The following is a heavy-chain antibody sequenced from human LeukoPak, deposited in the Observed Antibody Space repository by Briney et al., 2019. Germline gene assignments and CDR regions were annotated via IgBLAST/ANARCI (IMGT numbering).Heavy chain of an antibody. CDR3: AKGDGYNSADFLDY. CDR2: ISDSGGIT. Sequence: GGSLRLSCAASGFKFDAYPMSWVRQAPGKGLEWVSSISDSGGITHYAESVRGRFSLSRDNFEKTPYLEMNRLSAEDTAVYYCAKGDGYNSADFLDYWGQGTLVTVSS. D-gene: IGHD5-24*01. J-gene: IGHJ4*02. V-gene: IGHV3-23*01. CDR1: GFKFDAYP.